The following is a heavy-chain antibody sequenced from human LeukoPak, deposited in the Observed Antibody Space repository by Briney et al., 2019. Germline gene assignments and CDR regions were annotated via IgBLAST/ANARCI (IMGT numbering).Heavy chain of an antibody. V-gene: IGHV4-34*01. CDR2: INHSGGT. Sequence: PSETLSLTCAVYGGSFSGSYWSWIRQPPGKGLEWIGEINHSGGTNYNPSLKSRVTISVDRSKNQFSLKLSSVTAADTAVYYCARHVDYYGSGSYYNSDRDYYYMDVWGKGTTVTVSS. J-gene: IGHJ6*03. D-gene: IGHD3-10*01. CDR3: ARHVDYYGSGSYYNSDRDYYYMDV. CDR1: GGSFSGSY.